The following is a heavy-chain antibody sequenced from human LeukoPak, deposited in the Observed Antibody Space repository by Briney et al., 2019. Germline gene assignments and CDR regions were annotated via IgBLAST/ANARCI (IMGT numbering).Heavy chain of an antibody. D-gene: IGHD2-21*02. CDR3: ARNMTAISRLDVFDI. CDR1: GGSMSSSGQY. J-gene: IGHJ3*02. V-gene: IGHV4-39*01. Sequence: PSETLSLICTVSGGSMSSSGQYWGWIRQSPVKGLEWIGSIYYSGSTYYSPSLKSRVTISVDTSKNQFSLELTSVTAADTAIYYCARNMTAISRLDVFDIWGPGTMVTVS. CDR2: IYYSGST.